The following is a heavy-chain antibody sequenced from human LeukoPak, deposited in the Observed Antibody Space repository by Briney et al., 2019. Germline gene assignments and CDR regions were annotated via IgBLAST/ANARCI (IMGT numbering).Heavy chain of an antibody. CDR3: ARDRSFGYGSHFDY. CDR1: GDSVSSNSAA. V-gene: IGHV6-1*01. J-gene: IGHJ4*02. CDR2: TFYRSKWHN. Sequence: SQTLSLTCAISGDSVSSNSAAWNWIRQSPSSGLEWLGRTFYRSKWHNDYAVSVKGRITINPDTSKNHFYLQLNSVTPEDTAVYYCARDRSFGYGSHFDYWGQGTLVTVSS. D-gene: IGHD5-18*01.